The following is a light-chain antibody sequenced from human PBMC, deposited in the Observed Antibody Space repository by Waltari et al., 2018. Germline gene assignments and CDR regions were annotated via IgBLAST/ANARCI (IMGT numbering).Light chain of an antibody. J-gene: IGLJ3*02. CDR1: TGAVNRAPF. CDR2: RTS. CDR3: LLYYDNTWT. V-gene: IGLV7-43*01. Sequence: QTVVTQEPSLTVYPGGTVTPTCASSTGAVNRAPFPNWFQQTPGQVPRALIYRTSIRHSWTPARFSGSLLGDKAALTLSGVQPEDEADYYCLLYYDNTWTFGGGTKLTVL.